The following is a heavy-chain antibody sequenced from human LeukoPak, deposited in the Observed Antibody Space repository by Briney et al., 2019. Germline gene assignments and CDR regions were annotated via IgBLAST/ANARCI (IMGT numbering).Heavy chain of an antibody. CDR2: ISSSSSTI. CDR1: GFTFSTFA. Sequence: PGGSLRLSCAASGFTFSTFAMTWVRQAPGKGLEWVSYISSSSSTIYYADSVKGRFTISRDNAKKSLYLQMNSLRAEDTAVYYCAKDRGKASPGRYYFDYWGQGTLVTVSS. J-gene: IGHJ4*02. D-gene: IGHD3-16*01. V-gene: IGHV3-48*01. CDR3: AKDRGKASPGRYYFDY.